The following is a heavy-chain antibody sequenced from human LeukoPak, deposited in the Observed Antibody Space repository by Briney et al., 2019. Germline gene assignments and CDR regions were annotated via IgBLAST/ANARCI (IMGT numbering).Heavy chain of an antibody. V-gene: IGHV4-34*01. CDR3: ARHRRVSTIPSEFDY. D-gene: IGHD5/OR15-5a*01. Sequence: SETLSLTCAVYGGSFSGYYWSWIRQPPGKGLEWIGEINHSGSTNYNPSLKSRVTISVDTSKNQFSLKLSSVTAADTAIYYCARHRRVSTIPSEFDYWGQGTLVTVSS. CDR2: INHSGST. J-gene: IGHJ4*02. CDR1: GGSFSGYY.